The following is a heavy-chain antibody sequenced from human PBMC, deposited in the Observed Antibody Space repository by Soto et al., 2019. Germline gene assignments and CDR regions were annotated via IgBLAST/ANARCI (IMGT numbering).Heavy chain of an antibody. CDR1: GGTFGIYA. Sequence: QVQLVQSGAEVKKPGSSVKVSCKASGGTFGIYAITWVRQAPGQGLEWMGGIIAFSDIVNYTQKLQGRVTITADESTSTAYLDLSSLRSDDTAVYYCARRRYSSSWYHSGNSYYYDGMDVWGQGTTVTVSS. CDR2: IIAFSDIV. D-gene: IGHD6-13*01. J-gene: IGHJ6*02. V-gene: IGHV1-69*12. CDR3: ARRRYSSSWYHSGNSYYYDGMDV.